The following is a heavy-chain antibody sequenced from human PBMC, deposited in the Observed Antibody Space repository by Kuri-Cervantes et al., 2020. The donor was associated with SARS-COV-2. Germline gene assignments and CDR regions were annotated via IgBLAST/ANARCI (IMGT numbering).Heavy chain of an antibody. V-gene: IGHV3-30*18. CDR2: ISYDGSNK. Sequence: GGSLRLSCAASGFTFSSYGMHWVRQDPGKGLEWVAVISYDGSNKYYADSVKGRFTISRDNSKNTMYLQMNSLRAEDTAVYYCAKGEQQLSINYYGMDVWGQGTTVTVSS. D-gene: IGHD6-13*01. J-gene: IGHJ6*02. CDR3: AKGEQQLSINYYGMDV. CDR1: GFTFSSYG.